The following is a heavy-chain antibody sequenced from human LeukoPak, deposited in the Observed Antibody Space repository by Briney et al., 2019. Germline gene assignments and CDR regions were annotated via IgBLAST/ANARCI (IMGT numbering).Heavy chain of an antibody. J-gene: IGHJ4*02. V-gene: IGHV3-66*01. Sequence: GGSLRLSCAASGFSVSNYYMSWVRQPPGKGLEWVSVMYTGGGRYYGDSVKGRFTISRDNSKNTVFLQMNSPRVEDTALYYCTRGQSYCGADCYSDWGQGTLVTVSS. CDR1: GFSVSNYY. CDR2: MYTGGGR. D-gene: IGHD2-21*02. CDR3: TRGQSYCGADCYSD.